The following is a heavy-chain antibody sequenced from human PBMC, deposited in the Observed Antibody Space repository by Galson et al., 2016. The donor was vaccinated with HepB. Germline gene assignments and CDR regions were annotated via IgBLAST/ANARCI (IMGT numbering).Heavy chain of an antibody. Sequence: SETLSLTCTVSGGSISTYYWSWIRQPPGKGLEWIGYIFYSGTTNYNPSFNSRVPISVATSKNQFSLRLSSVTAADTAVYYCAREVVWSDFNWFDPWGQGALVTVSS. J-gene: IGHJ5*02. CDR2: IFYSGTT. CDR3: AREVVWSDFNWFDP. V-gene: IGHV4-59*01. D-gene: IGHD1-26*01. CDR1: GGSISTYY.